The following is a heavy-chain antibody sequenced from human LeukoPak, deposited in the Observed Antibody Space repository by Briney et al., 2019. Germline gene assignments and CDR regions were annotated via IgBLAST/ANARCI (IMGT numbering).Heavy chain of an antibody. D-gene: IGHD3-22*01. CDR2: ISAYNGNT. CDR1: GGTFSSYA. J-gene: IGHJ4*02. Sequence: GASVKVSCKASGGTFSSYAISWVRQAPGQGLEWMGWISAYNGNTNYAQKLQGRVTMTTDTSTSTAYMELRSLRSDDTAVYYCAREHDSSGYFSYYFDYWGQGTLVTVSS. CDR3: AREHDSSGYFSYYFDY. V-gene: IGHV1-18*01.